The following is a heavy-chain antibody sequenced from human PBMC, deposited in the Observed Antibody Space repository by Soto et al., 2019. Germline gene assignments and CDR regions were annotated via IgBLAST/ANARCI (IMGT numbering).Heavy chain of an antibody. J-gene: IGHJ6*02. Sequence: QVQLVQSGAEVKKPGSSVKVSCKASGGTFSSYAISWVRQAPGQGLEWMGGIIPIFGTANYAQKFQGRVTITADESTSTAYMELSSLRSEDTAVYYCARMGYSYGLGYYYYYGMDVWGQGTTVTVSS. CDR2: IIPIFGTA. V-gene: IGHV1-69*01. D-gene: IGHD5-18*01. CDR1: GGTFSSYA. CDR3: ARMGYSYGLGYYYYYGMDV.